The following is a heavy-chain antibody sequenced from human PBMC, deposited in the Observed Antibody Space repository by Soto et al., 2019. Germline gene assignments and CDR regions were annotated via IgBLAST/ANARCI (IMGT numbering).Heavy chain of an antibody. CDR2: INHSGST. Sequence: PSETLSLTCAVYGGSFSGYYWSWIRQPPGKGLEWIGEINHSGSTNYNPSLKSRVTISVDTSKNQFSLKLSSVTAADTAVYYCARGRPIAVAGTSIFYFDYCGQGTLVTVSS. J-gene: IGHJ4*02. V-gene: IGHV4-34*01. CDR1: GGSFSGYY. CDR3: ARGRPIAVAGTSIFYFDY. D-gene: IGHD6-19*01.